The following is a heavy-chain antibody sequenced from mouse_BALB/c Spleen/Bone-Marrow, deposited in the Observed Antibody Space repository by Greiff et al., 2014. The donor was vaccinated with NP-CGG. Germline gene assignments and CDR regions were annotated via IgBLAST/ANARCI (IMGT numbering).Heavy chain of an antibody. V-gene: IGHV5-17*02. CDR2: ISSGSSTI. J-gene: IGHJ2*01. Sequence: EVKLMESGGGLVQPGGSRKLSRAASGFTFSSFGMHWVRQAPERGPEWDAYISSGSSTIFYADTVKGRFTISRDNPKNTLFLQMTSLRSEDTAMYYCTRGGNWEDFDYWGQGTTLTVSS. CDR1: GFTFSSFG. D-gene: IGHD4-1*01. CDR3: TRGGNWEDFDY.